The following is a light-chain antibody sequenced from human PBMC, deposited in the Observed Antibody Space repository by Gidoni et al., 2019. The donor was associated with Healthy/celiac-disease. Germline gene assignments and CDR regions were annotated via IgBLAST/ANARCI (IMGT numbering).Light chain of an antibody. V-gene: IGLV1-40*01. CDR2: GNS. Sequence: QSVLTQPPSVSGAPGQRVTISCTGSSSNIGAGYDVHWYQQFPGTAPNLLIYGNSNRPSGVPDRFSGSKSGTSASLAVTGLQAEDEADYYCQSYDSSLSGYVFGGGTKLTVL. CDR3: QSYDSSLSGYV. J-gene: IGLJ2*01. CDR1: SSNIGAGYD.